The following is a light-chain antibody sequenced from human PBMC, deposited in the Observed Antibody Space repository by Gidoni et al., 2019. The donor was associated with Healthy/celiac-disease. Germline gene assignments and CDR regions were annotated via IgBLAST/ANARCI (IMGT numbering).Light chain of an antibody. V-gene: IGKV3-20*01. CDR1: QSVSSSY. Sequence: EIVLTQSPGTLSLSPGERATLSCRASQSVSSSYLAWYQQEPGQAPRLLIYGASSRATGIPDRFSGSGSGTDFTLTISRREPEDFAVYYCQQYGSSPPRYTFGQGTKLEMK. CDR2: GAS. CDR3: QQYGSSPPRYT. J-gene: IGKJ2*01.